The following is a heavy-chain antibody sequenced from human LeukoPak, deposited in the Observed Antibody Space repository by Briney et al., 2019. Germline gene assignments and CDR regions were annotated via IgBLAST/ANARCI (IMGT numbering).Heavy chain of an antibody. Sequence: GGSLRLSCAAYGFTFSSYSMNWVRQAPGRGLEWVSSISSSSNYIYYVDSVKGRFTISRDNAKNSLFLQMNSLRAEDTAVYFCARSKPWGYCSGGSCYPTYYYYYYMDVWGKGTTVTVSS. CDR1: GFTFSSYS. CDR3: ARSKPWGYCSGGSCYPTYYYYYYMDV. J-gene: IGHJ6*03. D-gene: IGHD2-15*01. CDR2: ISSSSNYI. V-gene: IGHV3-21*01.